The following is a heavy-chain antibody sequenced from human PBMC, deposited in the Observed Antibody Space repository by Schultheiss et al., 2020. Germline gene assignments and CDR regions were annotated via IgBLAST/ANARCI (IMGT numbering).Heavy chain of an antibody. D-gene: IGHD3-10*01. CDR3: ARHRVPDYYGSGSQIDY. CDR2: IYTSGST. Sequence: SATMSLTCTVSGGSISSGGYYWSWIRQPPGKGLEWIGRIYTSGSTNYNPSLKSRVTISVDTSKNQFSLKLSSVTAADTAVYYCARHRVPDYYGSGSQIDYWGPGTLVTVSS. V-gene: IGHV4-61*02. J-gene: IGHJ4*02. CDR1: GGSISSGGYY.